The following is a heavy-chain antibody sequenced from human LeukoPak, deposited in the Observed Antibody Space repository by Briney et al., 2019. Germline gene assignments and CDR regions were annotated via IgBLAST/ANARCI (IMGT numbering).Heavy chain of an antibody. Sequence: PSETLSLTCTVSGASIIAYSWSWIRQPPGKGLEWIGCIHYSGNTHCNPSLESRVTLSVDTSKNQFSLKLSSVTAADTAVYYCARHGRESRYFDWLLYYIDHWGQGALVTVSS. CDR2: IHYSGNT. CDR3: ARHGRESRYFDWLLYYIDH. V-gene: IGHV4-59*08. J-gene: IGHJ4*02. D-gene: IGHD3-9*01. CDR1: GASIIAYS.